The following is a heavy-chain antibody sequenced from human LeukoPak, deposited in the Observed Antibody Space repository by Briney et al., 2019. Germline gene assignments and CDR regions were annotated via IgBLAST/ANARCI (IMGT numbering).Heavy chain of an antibody. CDR1: GFTFSSYA. CDR2: ISYDGSNK. V-gene: IGHV3-30*01. J-gene: IGHJ4*02. D-gene: IGHD3-9*01. Sequence: GGSLRLSCAASGFTFSSYAMRWVRQAPGKGLEWVAVISYDGSNKYYADSVEGRFTISRDNSKNTLYLQMNSLRAEDTAVYYCARSSTGMRYFDWFAADYWGQGTLVTVSS. CDR3: ARSSTGMRYFDWFAADY.